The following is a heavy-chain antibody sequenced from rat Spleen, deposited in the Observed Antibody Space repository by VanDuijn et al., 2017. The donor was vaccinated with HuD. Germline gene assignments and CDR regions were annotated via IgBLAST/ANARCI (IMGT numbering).Heavy chain of an antibody. J-gene: IGHJ2*01. D-gene: IGHD1-11*01. CDR1: GFNFNDYW. V-gene: IGHV4-2*01. CDR2: INKDSSTI. Sequence: EVKLVESGDGLVQPGRSLKLSCAASGFNFNDYWMGWVRQAPGKGLERIGEINKDSSTIKYTPSLKDRFTISRDNAQNTLYLQMSKLGSEDTAIYYCARGPNYGGYLDYFDYWGQVVMVTVSS. CDR3: ARGPNYGGYLDYFDY.